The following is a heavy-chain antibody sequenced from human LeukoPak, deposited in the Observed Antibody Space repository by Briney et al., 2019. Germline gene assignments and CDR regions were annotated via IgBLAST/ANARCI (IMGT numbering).Heavy chain of an antibody. CDR3: ARVGGGGMRFRHYMDV. Sequence: PSETLSLTCSVSGDSITTSYWTWIRQSPGKGLEWIGYIYYPGSTLSNPSLKSRLSLSLHTSKNQFSLKLLSVTAADTATYYCARVGGGGMRFRHYMDVWGKGTPVTVSS. J-gene: IGHJ6*03. D-gene: IGHD3-16*01. CDR2: IYYPGST. V-gene: IGHV4-59*01. CDR1: GDSITTSY.